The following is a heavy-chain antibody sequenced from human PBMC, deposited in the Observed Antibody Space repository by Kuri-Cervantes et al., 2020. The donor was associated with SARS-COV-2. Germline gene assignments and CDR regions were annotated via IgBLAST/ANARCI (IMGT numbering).Heavy chain of an antibody. CDR1: GYSFTRYW. CDR2: IYPGDSDT. V-gene: IGHV5-51*01. J-gene: IGHJ5*02. CDR3: ARQNCSSTSCYTGPQGWFDP. D-gene: IGHD2-2*02. Sequence: GESLKISCKGSGYSFTRYWIGWVRQMPGKGLEWMGIIYPGDSDTRYSPSFQGQVTISADKSISTAYLQWSSLKASDTAMYYCARQNCSSTSCYTGPQGWFDPWGQGTLVTVSS.